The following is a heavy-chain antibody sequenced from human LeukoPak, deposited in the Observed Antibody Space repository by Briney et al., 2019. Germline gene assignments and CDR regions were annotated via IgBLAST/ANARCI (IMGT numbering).Heavy chain of an antibody. V-gene: IGHV1-18*01. D-gene: IGHD2-15*01. CDR1: GYTFISYH. Sequence: ASVKVSCKASGYTFISYHVSWVRQAPGQGLEWMGWINTYDGNTNYAQNFQGRVAMTTDTSTSTAYMELRSLRSDDTAAYYCARDFATWYFDYWGQGTLVTVSS. CDR2: INTYDGNT. CDR3: ARDFATWYFDY. J-gene: IGHJ4*02.